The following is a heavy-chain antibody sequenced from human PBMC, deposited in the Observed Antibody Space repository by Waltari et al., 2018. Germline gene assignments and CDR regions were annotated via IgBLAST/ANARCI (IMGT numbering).Heavy chain of an antibody. CDR3: VTLKPPGHYFYMDV. CDR2: IAPTDDT. Sequence: EVQLVETGGALIQTGGSLRLSCAASGFTVSQNYMGWVRRSQGQGTEWVSSIAPTDDTFYSDSVMCRFNILRVTSKISLHLQMSFLRAEDTAVYYCVTLKPPGHYFYMDVWGKGTTVNVSS. V-gene: IGHV3-53*02. CDR1: GFTVSQNY. J-gene: IGHJ6*03. D-gene: IGHD2-8*02.